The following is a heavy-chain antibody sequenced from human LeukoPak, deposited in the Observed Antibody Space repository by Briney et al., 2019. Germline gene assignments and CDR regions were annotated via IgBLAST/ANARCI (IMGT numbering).Heavy chain of an antibody. Sequence: SETLSLTCAVYGGSFSGYYWSWIRQPPGKGREWIGEINHSGSTNYNPSLKSRVTISIDTSKNQFSLKLSSVAAADTAVYYCARGIQQLVRINWFDPWGPGTLVTVSS. CDR2: INHSGST. D-gene: IGHD6-6*01. J-gene: IGHJ5*02. CDR3: ARGIQQLVRINWFDP. CDR1: GGSFSGYY. V-gene: IGHV4-34*01.